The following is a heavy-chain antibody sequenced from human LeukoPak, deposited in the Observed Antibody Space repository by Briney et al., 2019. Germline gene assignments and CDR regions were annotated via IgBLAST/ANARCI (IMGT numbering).Heavy chain of an antibody. D-gene: IGHD2-21*02. CDR1: GFTFSSHS. CDR2: ISSSSIYI. V-gene: IGHV3-21*01. Sequence: GGSLRLSCAASGFTFSSHSMNWVRQAPGKGLEWVSSISSSSIYIYYADSVKGRFTISRDNAKNSLYLQMNSLRAEDTAVYYCARVTHSGGDWRHDYWGQGTLVTVSS. CDR3: ARVTHSGGDWRHDY. J-gene: IGHJ4*02.